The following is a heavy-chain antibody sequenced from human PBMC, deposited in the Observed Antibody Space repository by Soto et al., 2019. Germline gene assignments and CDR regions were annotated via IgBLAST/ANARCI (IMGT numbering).Heavy chain of an antibody. D-gene: IGHD6-19*01. CDR2: IIPIFGTA. Sequence: SVKVSCKASGGTFSSYAISWVRQAPGQGLEWMGGIIPIFGTANYAQKFQGRVTITADESTSTAYMELSSLRSEDTAVYYCARGKAGIAVAGQYYYYYGMDVWGQGTAVTVSS. CDR1: GGTFSSYA. CDR3: ARGKAGIAVAGQYYYYYGMDV. V-gene: IGHV1-69*13. J-gene: IGHJ6*02.